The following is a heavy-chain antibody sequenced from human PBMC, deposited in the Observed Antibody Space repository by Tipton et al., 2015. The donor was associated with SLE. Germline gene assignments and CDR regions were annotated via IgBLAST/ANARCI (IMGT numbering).Heavy chain of an antibody. D-gene: IGHD5-18*01. CDR1: GGSFSGYY. Sequence: GLVKLSETLSLTCAVYGGSFSGYYWSWIRQPPGKGLEWIGEINHSGSTNYNPSLKSRVTISVDTSKNRFSLKLSSVTAADTAVYYCARYLSEVDTAPFDYWGQGTLVTVSS. V-gene: IGHV4-34*01. CDR3: ARYLSEVDTAPFDY. CDR2: INHSGST. J-gene: IGHJ4*02.